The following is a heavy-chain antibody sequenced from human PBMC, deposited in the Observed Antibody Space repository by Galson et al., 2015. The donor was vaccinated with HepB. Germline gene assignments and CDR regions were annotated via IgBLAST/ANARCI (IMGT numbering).Heavy chain of an antibody. V-gene: IGHV1-69*02. D-gene: IGHD5-24*01. J-gene: IGHJ4*02. Sequence: SVKVSCKASGGTFSSYTISXVRQAPGQGLEWMGRIIPILGIANYAQKFQGRVTITAGKSTSTAYMELSSLRSEDTAVYYCASGKRDGYXAWDYWGQGTLVTVSS. CDR3: ASGKRDGYXAWDY. CDR1: GGTFSSYT. CDR2: IIPILGIA.